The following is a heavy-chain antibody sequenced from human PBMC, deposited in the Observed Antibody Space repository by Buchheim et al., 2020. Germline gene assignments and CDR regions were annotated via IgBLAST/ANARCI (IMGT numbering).Heavy chain of an antibody. CDR3: ARTQDSSGYYYDRRVSPFDY. CDR1: GFTFSSYA. CDR2: ISYDGSNK. V-gene: IGHV3-30*04. J-gene: IGHJ4*02. D-gene: IGHD3-22*01. Sequence: QVQLVESGGGVVQPGRSLRLSCAASGFTFSSYAMHWVRQAPGKGLEWVAVISYDGSNKYYADSVKGRFTIPRDNSKKTLYLQMNSLRAEDTAVYYCARTQDSSGYYYDRRVSPFDYWGQGTL.